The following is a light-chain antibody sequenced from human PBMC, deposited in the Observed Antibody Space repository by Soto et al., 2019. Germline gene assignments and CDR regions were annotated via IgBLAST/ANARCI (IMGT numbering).Light chain of an antibody. CDR2: GAS. V-gene: IGKV3-15*01. Sequence: EIVMTQSPATLSVSPGERATLSCRASQSVSSNLAWYQQKPGQAPRLLIYGASTRATGIPARFSGSGSGTEFTLAISSLQPDDFATYCCHQYDTYSFGQGTKVDIK. J-gene: IGKJ1*01. CDR1: QSVSSN. CDR3: HQYDTYS.